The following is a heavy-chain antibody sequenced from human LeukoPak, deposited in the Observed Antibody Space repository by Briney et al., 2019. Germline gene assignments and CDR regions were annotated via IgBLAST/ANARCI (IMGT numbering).Heavy chain of an antibody. J-gene: IGHJ5*02. CDR1: GGSFSGYY. Sequence: SETLSLTCAVYGGSFSGYYWSWIRQPPGKGLEWIGEINHSGSTNYNPSLKSRVTISVDTSKNQVSLRLTSVTDADTAVYYCARGALNWFDPWGQGTLVTVSS. CDR2: INHSGST. CDR3: ARGALNWFDP. V-gene: IGHV4-34*01.